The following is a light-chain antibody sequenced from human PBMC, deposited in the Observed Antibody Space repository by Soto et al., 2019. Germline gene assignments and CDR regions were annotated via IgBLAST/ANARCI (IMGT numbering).Light chain of an antibody. J-gene: IGKJ4*01. V-gene: IGKV4-1*01. CDR1: QRVLYSSNNKNY. Sequence: EIVVTQSPASLAVSLGERATINCKSSQRVLYSSNNKNYLAWYQQKPRQPPKLLIYWASTRESGVPDRFSGSGSGTDFTLTISSLEAEDVAVYYCQQYYNSPLTFGGGTKVDIK. CDR3: QQYYNSPLT. CDR2: WAS.